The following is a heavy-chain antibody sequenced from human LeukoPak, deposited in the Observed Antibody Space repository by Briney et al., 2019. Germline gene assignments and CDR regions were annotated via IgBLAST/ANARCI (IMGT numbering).Heavy chain of an antibody. D-gene: IGHD5-18*01. CDR3: ARENVDTAMGRYYYYYYYMDV. J-gene: IGHJ6*03. Sequence: PSETLSLTCAVYGVSCSGYYWSWIRQPPGRGLEWIGEINHIGSTNYNPSLKSRVTISVDTSKNQFSLKLSSVTAADTAVYYCARENVDTAMGRYYYYYYYMDVWGKGTTVTVSS. CDR2: INHIGST. CDR1: GVSCSGYY. V-gene: IGHV4-34*01.